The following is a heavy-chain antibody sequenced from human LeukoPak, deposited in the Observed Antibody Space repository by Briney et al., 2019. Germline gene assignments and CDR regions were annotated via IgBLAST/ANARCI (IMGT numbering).Heavy chain of an antibody. D-gene: IGHD1-26*01. Sequence: PSETLSLTCTVSGGSISSSSYYWGWIRQPPGTGLEWIGSIYYSGSTYYNPSLKSRVTISVDTSKNQFSLKLSSVTAADTAVYYCARDQDSGSYYSYAFDIWGQGTMVTVSS. CDR2: IYYSGST. V-gene: IGHV4-39*07. CDR1: GGSISSSSYY. CDR3: ARDQDSGSYYSYAFDI. J-gene: IGHJ3*02.